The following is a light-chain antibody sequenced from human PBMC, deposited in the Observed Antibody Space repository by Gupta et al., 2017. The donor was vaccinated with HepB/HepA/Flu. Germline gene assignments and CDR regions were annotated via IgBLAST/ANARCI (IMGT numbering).Light chain of an antibody. J-gene: IGLJ2*01. CDR3: CSYAGTYTKV. Sequence: QSALTQPRSVSGSPGQSVTISCTGTSSDVGGYNYVSWYQQHPGKAPKVMIYDVNKRPSGVPDRFSGSKSGNTASLTISGLQAEYEADYYCCSYAGTYTKVFGGGTKLTVL. CDR2: DVN. V-gene: IGLV2-11*01. CDR1: SSDVGGYNY.